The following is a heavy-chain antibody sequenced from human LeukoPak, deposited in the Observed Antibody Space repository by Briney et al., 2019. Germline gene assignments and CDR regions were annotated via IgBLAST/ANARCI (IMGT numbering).Heavy chain of an antibody. CDR3: VELGITMIGGV. CDR2: ISSSGSTI. J-gene: IGHJ6*04. Sequence: GGSLRLSCAASGFTFSSYGMSWVRQAPGKGLEWVSAISSSGSTIYYADSVKGRFTISRDNAKNSLYLQMNGLRAEDTAVYYCVELGITMIGGVWGKGTTVTISS. V-gene: IGHV3-48*04. D-gene: IGHD3-10*02. CDR1: GFTFSSYG.